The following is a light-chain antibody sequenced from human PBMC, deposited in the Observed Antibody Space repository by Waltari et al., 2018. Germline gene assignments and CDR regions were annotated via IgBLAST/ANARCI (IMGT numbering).Light chain of an antibody. J-gene: IGLJ2*01. CDR2: EVS. Sequence: QSALTQPASVSGSPGQSITISCSGTSDDIGGFNLVSWYQQYPGKAPKLIICEVSKWPSGVSHRFSGSKSGSTASLTISGLQPEDEAEYFCCSYSRVTTYVVFGGGTRVTV. CDR3: CSYSRVTTYVV. CDR1: SDDIGGFNL. V-gene: IGLV2-23*02.